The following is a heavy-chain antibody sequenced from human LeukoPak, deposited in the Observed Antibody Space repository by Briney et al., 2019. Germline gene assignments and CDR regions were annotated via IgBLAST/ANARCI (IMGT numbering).Heavy chain of an antibody. V-gene: IGHV1-18*01. J-gene: IGHJ4*02. CDR3: ARDLGVDTSMIFFDY. CDR2: ISAYNGNT. D-gene: IGHD5-18*01. CDR1: GGTFSSYA. Sequence: ASVKVSCKASGGTFSSYAISWVRQAPGQGLEWMGWISAYNGNTNSAQKFQGRVTMTTDTSTSTAYMELRSLRSDDTAVFYCARDLGVDTSMIFFDYWGQGTLVTVSS.